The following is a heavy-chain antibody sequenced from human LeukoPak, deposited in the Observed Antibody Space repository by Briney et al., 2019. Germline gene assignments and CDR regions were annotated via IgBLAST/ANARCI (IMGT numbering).Heavy chain of an antibody. J-gene: IGHJ5*02. V-gene: IGHV1-69*13. CDR2: IIPMFGTA. Sequence: GASVKVSCKVSGGTFSRYVISWVRQAPGQGLEWMGGIIPMFGTANYAQKLQGRVTITADESTSTAYMELSSLRSEDTAVYYCARSEYYYGSGSKRHKGGWFDPWGQGTLVTVSS. D-gene: IGHD3-10*01. CDR1: GGTFSRYV. CDR3: ARSEYYYGSGSKRHKGGWFDP.